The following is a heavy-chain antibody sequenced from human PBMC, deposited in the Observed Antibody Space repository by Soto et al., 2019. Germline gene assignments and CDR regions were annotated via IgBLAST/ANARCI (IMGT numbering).Heavy chain of an antibody. CDR2: INPSGSP. J-gene: IGHJ3*02. Sequence: SETLSLTCAVYGGSFSGYYWSWIRQPPGKGLEWVGEINPSGSPNYNPSLKSRVTISVDTSKNQFSLKLSSVTAADTAVYYCARSREQWLVDAFDIWCQGTMVTVS. D-gene: IGHD6-19*01. CDR1: GGSFSGYY. V-gene: IGHV4-34*01. CDR3: ARSREQWLVDAFDI.